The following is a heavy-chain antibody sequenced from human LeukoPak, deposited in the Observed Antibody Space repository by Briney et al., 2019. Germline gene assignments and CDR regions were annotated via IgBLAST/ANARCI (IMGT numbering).Heavy chain of an antibody. D-gene: IGHD6-19*01. Sequence: PSETLSLTCAVSGGSFNGYSYTWIRQPPGKGLEWIGEIIHSGGTSYNPSLKSRLTISVDTSRKQFSLKLTSETAADTALYFCARGPLAFRRVAGIFSWGRGTQVTVSS. CDR1: GGSFNGYS. CDR2: IIHSGGT. V-gene: IGHV4-34*01. J-gene: IGHJ5*02. CDR3: ARGPLAFRRVAGIFS.